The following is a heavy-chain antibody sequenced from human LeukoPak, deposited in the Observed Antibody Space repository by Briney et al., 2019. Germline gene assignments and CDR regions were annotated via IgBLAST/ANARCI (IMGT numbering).Heavy chain of an antibody. D-gene: IGHD2-2*01. CDR1: GFTFSSYA. J-gene: IGHJ4*02. Sequence: GGSLRLSCAASGFTFSSYAMSWVRQAPGKGLEWVSAISGSGGSTYHADSVKGRFTISRDNSKNTLYLQMNSLRAEDTAVYYCAADIVVVPDFVDYWGQGTLVTVSS. CDR3: AADIVVVPDFVDY. CDR2: ISGSGGST. V-gene: IGHV3-23*01.